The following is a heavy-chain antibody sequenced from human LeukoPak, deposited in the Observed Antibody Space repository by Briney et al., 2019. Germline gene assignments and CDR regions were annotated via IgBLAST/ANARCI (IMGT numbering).Heavy chain of an antibody. V-gene: IGHV1-69*05. J-gene: IGHJ5*02. D-gene: IGHD3-3*01. Sequence: SVKVSCKASGGTFSSYAISWVRQAPGQGLEWMGRIIPIFGTANYAQKFQGRVTITTDESTSTAYMELSSLRSEDPAVYYCAREEGSIVWSGLPDLLGQGTLVTVSS. CDR2: IIPIFGTA. CDR3: AREEGSIVWSGLPDL. CDR1: GGTFSSYA.